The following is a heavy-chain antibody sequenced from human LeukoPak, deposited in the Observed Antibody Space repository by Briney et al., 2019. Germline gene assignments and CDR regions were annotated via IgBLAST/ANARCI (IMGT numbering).Heavy chain of an antibody. J-gene: IGHJ3*02. CDR3: AGWDPNDAFDI. V-gene: IGHV4-59*01. D-gene: IGHD1-26*01. Sequence: PSETLSLTCTVSGGSISSYYWSWIQQPPGKGLEWIGYIYYSGSTNYNPSLESRVTISVDTSKNQFSLKLSSVTAADTAVYYCAGWDPNDAFDIWGQGTMVTVSS. CDR2: IYYSGST. CDR1: GGSISSYY.